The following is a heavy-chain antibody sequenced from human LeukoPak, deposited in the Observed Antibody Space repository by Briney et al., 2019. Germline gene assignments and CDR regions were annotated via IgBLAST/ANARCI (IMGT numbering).Heavy chain of an antibody. D-gene: IGHD2-21*02. CDR3: ARGGGEPAYCGGDCYSADY. CDR1: GGSISSYY. V-gene: IGHV4-59*01. CDR2: IYYSGST. J-gene: IGHJ4*02. Sequence: PSETLSLTCTVSGGSISSYYWSWLRQPPGKGLEWIGYIYYSGSTNYNPSLKSRVTISVDTSKNQFSLKLSSVTAADTAVYYCARGGGEPAYCGGDCYSADYWGQGTLVTVSS.